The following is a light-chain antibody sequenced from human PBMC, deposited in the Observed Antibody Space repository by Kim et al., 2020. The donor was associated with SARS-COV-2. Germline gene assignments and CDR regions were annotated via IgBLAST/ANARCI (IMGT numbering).Light chain of an antibody. J-gene: IGKJ1*01. CDR2: RAS. CDR3: QEYYTSPPCT. CDR1: QDIRNY. Sequence: AIRMTQSPSSFSASTGDTVTITCRASQDIRNYLAWYQQKPGKAPKLLIYRASTLQSGVPSRFSGSGSGTDFSLTISRLQSEDFATYYCQEYYTSPPCTFGQGTKVEIK. V-gene: IGKV1-8*01.